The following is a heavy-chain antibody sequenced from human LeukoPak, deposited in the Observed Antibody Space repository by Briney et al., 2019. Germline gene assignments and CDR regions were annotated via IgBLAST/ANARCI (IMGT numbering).Heavy chain of an antibody. Sequence: GGSLRLSCAASGFTFSSYAMSWVRQAPGKGLEWVSAISGSGGSTYYADSVKGRFTISRDNSENTLYLQMNSLRAEDTAVYYCAKDHRDYSNYADYWGQGTLVTVSS. D-gene: IGHD4-11*01. CDR2: ISGSGGST. V-gene: IGHV3-23*01. J-gene: IGHJ4*02. CDR1: GFTFSSYA. CDR3: AKDHRDYSNYADY.